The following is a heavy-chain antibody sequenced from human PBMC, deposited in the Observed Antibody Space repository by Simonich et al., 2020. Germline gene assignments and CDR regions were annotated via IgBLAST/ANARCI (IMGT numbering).Heavy chain of an antibody. D-gene: IGHD7-27*01. CDR1: GYTFTGYY. V-gene: IGHV1-2*06. J-gene: IGHJ2*01. CDR3: ARDLLTGDYSIRYFDL. CDR2: LNPNSGGK. Sequence: QVQLVQSGAEVKKPGASVKVSCKASGYTFTGYYMHWVRQAPGQGLEWMGRLNPNSGGKNDAQKFQGRVTMTRDTSISTAYMELSRLRSDDTAVYYCARDLLTGDYSIRYFDLWGRGTLVTVSS.